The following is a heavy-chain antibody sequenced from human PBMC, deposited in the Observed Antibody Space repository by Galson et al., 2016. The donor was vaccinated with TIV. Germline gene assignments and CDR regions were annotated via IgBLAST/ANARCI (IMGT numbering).Heavy chain of an antibody. D-gene: IGHD2-15*01. CDR3: VRIGMLRGSCSCYACPGIFDT. V-gene: IGHV4-38-2*01. Sequence: ETLSLTCAVSGYSISSGYYWGWVRQPPGKGLEWLGNICHTETTYYNPSLESRVSISVDTSKNQFSLRLSSVTAADTAVYYCVRIGMLRGSCSCYACPGIFDTWGQGILVTVSS. CDR1: GYSISSGYY. J-gene: IGHJ5*02. CDR2: ICHTETT.